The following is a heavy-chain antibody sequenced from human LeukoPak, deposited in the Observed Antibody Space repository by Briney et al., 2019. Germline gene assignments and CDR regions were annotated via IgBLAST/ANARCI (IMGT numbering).Heavy chain of an antibody. CDR3: ARGIQLWYNWFDP. D-gene: IGHD5-18*01. Sequence: SETLSLTCAVCGGSFSGYYWSWIRQPPGKGLEWIGEINHSGSTNYNPSLKSRVTISVDTSKNQFSLKLSSVTAADTAVYYCARGIQLWYNWFDPWGQGTLVTVSS. V-gene: IGHV4-34*01. J-gene: IGHJ5*02. CDR2: INHSGST. CDR1: GGSFSGYY.